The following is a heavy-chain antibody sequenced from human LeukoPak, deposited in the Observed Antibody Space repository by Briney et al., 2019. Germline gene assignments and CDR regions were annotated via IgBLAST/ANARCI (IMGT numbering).Heavy chain of an antibody. D-gene: IGHD6-13*01. CDR1: GFTFSSYA. J-gene: IGHJ4*02. CDR3: AKRIAATGTPYYYFDY. V-gene: IGHV3-23*01. Sequence: GSLRLSCAASGFTFSSYAMSWVRQAPGKGLEWVSAMSGSAGTTYYADSVKGRFTIPRDNSKNTLYLQMNSLRAEDTAVYYCAKRIAATGTPYYYFDYWGQGTLVTVSS. CDR2: MSGSAGTT.